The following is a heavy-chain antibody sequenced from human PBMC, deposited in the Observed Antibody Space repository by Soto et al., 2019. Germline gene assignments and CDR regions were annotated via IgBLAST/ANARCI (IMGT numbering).Heavy chain of an antibody. CDR3: ARAREDSSGWFDY. Sequence: QVQLVQSGAEVKQPGASMKVSCKASGYIFSDNYIHWVRQAPGQGLEWMAWINPKSGGTNYARKLQGSVTLTRDTSISTAYMDLSRLTSDDSAVYYCARAREDSSGWFDYWGQGTLVTVSS. J-gene: IGHJ4*02. D-gene: IGHD6-19*01. CDR2: INPKSGGT. CDR1: GYIFSDNY. V-gene: IGHV1-2*02.